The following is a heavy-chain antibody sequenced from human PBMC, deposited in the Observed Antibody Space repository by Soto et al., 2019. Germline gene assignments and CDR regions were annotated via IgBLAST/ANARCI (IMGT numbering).Heavy chain of an antibody. CDR3: ARRYGTTFDY. CDR1: GGSISSYY. J-gene: IGHJ4*02. D-gene: IGHD1-1*01. Sequence: SETLSLTCTVSGGSISSYYWSWIRQPPGKGLEWIGYIYYSGSTNYNPSLKSRVTISVDTSKNQFSLKLSSVTAADTAVYYCARRYGTTFDYRDQGTLVTGSS. V-gene: IGHV4-59*08. CDR2: IYYSGST.